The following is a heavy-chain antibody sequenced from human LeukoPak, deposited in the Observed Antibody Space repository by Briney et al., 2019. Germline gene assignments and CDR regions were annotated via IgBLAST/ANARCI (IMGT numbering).Heavy chain of an antibody. CDR3: ARALTPRYCSGGSCYLDAFDI. CDR1: GYTFTSYG. J-gene: IGHJ3*02. V-gene: IGHV1-18*01. D-gene: IGHD2-15*01. Sequence: ASVKVSCKASGYTFTSYGISWVRQAPGQGLEWMGWISAYNGNTNYAQKLQGRVTMTTDTSTSTAYMELRSLRSDDTAVYYCARALTPRYCSGGSCYLDAFDIWGQGTMVTVSS. CDR2: ISAYNGNT.